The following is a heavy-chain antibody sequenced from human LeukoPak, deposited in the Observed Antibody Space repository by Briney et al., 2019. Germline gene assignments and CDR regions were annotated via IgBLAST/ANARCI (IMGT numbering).Heavy chain of an antibody. Sequence: PGGSLRLSCAASGFTFSSYAMNWVRQAPGKGLEWVSAICGSGGNTYYADSVKGRFTISRDNSKNTLYLQMNSLRAEDTAIYYCARVWFGEVSYFDNWGQGTLVTVSS. CDR2: ICGSGGNT. CDR1: GFTFSSYA. D-gene: IGHD3-10*01. CDR3: ARVWFGEVSYFDN. J-gene: IGHJ4*02. V-gene: IGHV3-23*01.